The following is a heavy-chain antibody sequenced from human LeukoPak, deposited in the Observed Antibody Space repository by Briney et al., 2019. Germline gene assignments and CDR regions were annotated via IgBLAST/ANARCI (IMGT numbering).Heavy chain of an antibody. D-gene: IGHD6-13*01. J-gene: IGHJ4*02. Sequence: PSETLSLTCAVYGGSFSGYYWSWIRQPPGKGLEWIGEINHSGSTNYNPSLKSRVTISVDTSKNQFSLRLSSLTAADTAVYYCARQYSRSWSHFDSWGQGTLVTVSS. CDR1: GGSFSGYY. CDR2: INHSGST. V-gene: IGHV4-34*01. CDR3: ARQYSRSWSHFDS.